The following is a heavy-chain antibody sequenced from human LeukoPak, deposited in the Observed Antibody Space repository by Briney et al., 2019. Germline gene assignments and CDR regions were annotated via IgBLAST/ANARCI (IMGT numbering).Heavy chain of an antibody. V-gene: IGHV3-21*01. CDR1: GFTFSSYT. CDR3: ARDLGGWYFDY. CDR2: ITSTSTYI. D-gene: IGHD2-15*01. J-gene: IGHJ4*02. Sequence: GGSLRLSCAASGFTFSSYTINWVRQAPGKGLEWVSSITSTSTYIYYSDSVKGRFTIFRDNAKNSLYLQMNSLRAEDTAVYYCARDLGGWYFDYWGQGTLVTVSS.